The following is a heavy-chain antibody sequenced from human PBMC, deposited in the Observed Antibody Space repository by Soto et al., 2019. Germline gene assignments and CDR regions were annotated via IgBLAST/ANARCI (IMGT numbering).Heavy chain of an antibody. V-gene: IGHV4-39*01. CDR1: GGSISSYY. CDR3: ARQHYYDSSGYYTWN. J-gene: IGHJ4*02. D-gene: IGHD3-22*01. Sequence: SETLSLTCTVSGGSISSYYWGWIRQPPGKGLEWTATVHYSGSTYYTPSLKNRVTISADTSNNQFSLRLNSVTAADTAVYYCARQHYYDSSGYYTWNWGQGTLVTVSS. CDR2: VHYSGST.